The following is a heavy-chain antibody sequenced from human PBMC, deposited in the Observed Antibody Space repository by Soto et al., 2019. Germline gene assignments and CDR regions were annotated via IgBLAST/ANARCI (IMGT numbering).Heavy chain of an antibody. CDR1: GDSISSSPSF. Sequence: SETLSLTCTVSGDSISSSPSFWGWIRQPPGEGLEWVGSMFYLGSAYYNPSLQSRVTISVDTSRNQFSLKLSSVTAADTAVYKFAPSHYYYAASPPHAFDIWGQGTMVTVSS. D-gene: IGHD5-12*01. V-gene: IGHV4-39*01. J-gene: IGHJ3*02. CDR3: APSHYYYAASPPHAFDI. CDR2: MFYLGSA.